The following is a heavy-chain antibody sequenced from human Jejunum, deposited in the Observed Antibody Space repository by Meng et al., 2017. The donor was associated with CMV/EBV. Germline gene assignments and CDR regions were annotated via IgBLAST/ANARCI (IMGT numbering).Heavy chain of an antibody. D-gene: IGHD1-26*01. CDR3: AHFVGGYYPSRPDY. V-gene: IGHV2-5*02. Sequence: QITLKESRPTLGKPTQTRTLTCSFSGLSPSTSGEGVGWIRQPPGKALEWLALIYRGDDKRYSPSLNSRLTIAKDTSKNEVVLTLTNMGPIDTGTYYCAHFVGGYYPSRPDYWGQGTLVTVSS. J-gene: IGHJ4*02. CDR1: GLSPSTSGEG. CDR2: IYRGDDK.